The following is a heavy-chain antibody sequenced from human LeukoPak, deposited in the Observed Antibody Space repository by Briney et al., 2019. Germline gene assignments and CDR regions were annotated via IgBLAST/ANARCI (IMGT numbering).Heavy chain of an antibody. CDR3: AREGSGPNYYDSSGYDVPFDP. D-gene: IGHD3-22*01. CDR1: NGSISSYY. Sequence: SETLSLTCTVSNGSISSYYWSWIRQPPGKGLEWIGSIYYSGSTYYNPSLKSRVTISVDTSKNQFSLKLSSVTAADTAVYYCAREGSGPNYYDSSGYDVPFDPWGQGTLVTVSS. J-gene: IGHJ5*02. V-gene: IGHV4-59*12. CDR2: IYYSGST.